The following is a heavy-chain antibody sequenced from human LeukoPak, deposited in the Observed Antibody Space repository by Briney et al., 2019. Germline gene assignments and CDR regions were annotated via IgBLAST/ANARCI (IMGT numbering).Heavy chain of an antibody. V-gene: IGHV4-59*11. CDR1: GGSISSHY. Sequence: PSETLSLTCTVSGGSISSHYWSWIRQPPGKGLEWIGYIYYSGSTNYNPSLKSRVTISVDTSKNQFSLKLSSVTAADTAVYYCARERVTPHQIFDYWGQGTLVTVSS. CDR3: ARERVTPHQIFDY. J-gene: IGHJ4*02. D-gene: IGHD4-23*01. CDR2: IYYSGST.